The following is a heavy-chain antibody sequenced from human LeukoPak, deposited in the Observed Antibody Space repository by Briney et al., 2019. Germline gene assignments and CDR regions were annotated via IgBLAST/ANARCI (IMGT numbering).Heavy chain of an antibody. Sequence: GGSLRLSCAASGFTFSSYSMNWVRQAPGKGLEWVSSISSSSSYIYYADSVKGRFTISRDNAKNSLYLQMNSLRAEDTAVYYCASHLAAAGTAWYFDLWGRGPLLRVPS. CDR3: ASHLAAAGTAWYFDL. CDR1: GFTFSSYS. CDR2: ISSSSSYI. D-gene: IGHD6-13*01. J-gene: IGHJ2*01. V-gene: IGHV3-21*01.